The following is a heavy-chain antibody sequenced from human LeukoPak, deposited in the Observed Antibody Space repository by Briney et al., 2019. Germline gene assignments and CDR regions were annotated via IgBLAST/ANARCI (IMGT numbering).Heavy chain of an antibody. D-gene: IGHD2-21*01. CDR1: GGSISSYY. V-gene: IGHV4-59*01. CDR3: ARSLFGPGWFDP. CDR2: IYYSGST. Sequence: SETLSLTCTVSGGSISSYYWSWIRQPPGKGLEWIGYIYYSGSTNYNPSLKSRVTISVDTSKNQFSLKLSSVTAADTAVYYCARSLFGPGWFDPWGQGTLVTVSS. J-gene: IGHJ5*02.